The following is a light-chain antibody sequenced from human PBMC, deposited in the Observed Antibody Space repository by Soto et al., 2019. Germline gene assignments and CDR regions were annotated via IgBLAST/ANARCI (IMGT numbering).Light chain of an antibody. J-gene: IGKJ2*01. V-gene: IGKV3-15*01. Sequence: EIVMTQSPATLSVSPGERATLSCRASQSVSSYLAWYQQKPGLPPRLLIYDASTRATGIPDRFSGSGSGTDFTLTISSLQSADFAVYYCQQYSNWPPLYTVGRGTKLEIK. CDR2: DAS. CDR3: QQYSNWPPLYT. CDR1: QSVSSY.